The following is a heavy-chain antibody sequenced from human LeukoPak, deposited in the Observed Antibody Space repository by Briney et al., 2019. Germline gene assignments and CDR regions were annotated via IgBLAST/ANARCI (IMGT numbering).Heavy chain of an antibody. CDR2: INPNSGGT. D-gene: IGHD2-2*01. Sequence: ASVKVSCKASGYTFTCYYMHWVRQAPGQGLEWMGWINPNSGGTNYAQKFQGRVTMTRDTSISTAYMELSRLRSDDTAVYYCARSLGALDPPFDDQQGWYGMDVWGQGTTVTVSS. J-gene: IGHJ6*02. CDR3: ARSLGALDPPFDDQQGWYGMDV. CDR1: GYTFTCYY. V-gene: IGHV1-2*02.